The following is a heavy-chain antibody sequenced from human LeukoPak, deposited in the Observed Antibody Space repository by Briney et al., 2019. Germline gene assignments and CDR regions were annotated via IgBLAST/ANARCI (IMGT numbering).Heavy chain of an antibody. J-gene: IGHJ4*02. CDR1: GFTFSSYA. V-gene: IGHV3-30-3*01. CDR3: AREGRGYSYWFFDY. D-gene: IGHD5-18*01. CDR2: ISYDGSNK. Sequence: GGSLRLSCAASGFTFSSYAMHWVRQAPGKGLEWVAVISYDGSNKYYADSVKGRFTISRDNAKNSLYLQMNSLRAEDTAVYYCAREGRGYSYWFFDYWGQGTLVTVSS.